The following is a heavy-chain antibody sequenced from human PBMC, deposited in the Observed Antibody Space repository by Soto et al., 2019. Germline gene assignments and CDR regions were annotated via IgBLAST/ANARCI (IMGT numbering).Heavy chain of an antibody. CDR3: ASYYGDPAFDY. CDR2: IIPILGIA. Sequence: ASVKVSCKASGGTFSSYTISWVRQAPGQGLEWMGRIIPILGIANYAQKFQGRVTITADKSTSTAYMELSSLRSEDTAVDYCASYYGDPAFDYWGQGTLVTFSS. D-gene: IGHD4-17*01. J-gene: IGHJ4*02. CDR1: GGTFSSYT. V-gene: IGHV1-69*02.